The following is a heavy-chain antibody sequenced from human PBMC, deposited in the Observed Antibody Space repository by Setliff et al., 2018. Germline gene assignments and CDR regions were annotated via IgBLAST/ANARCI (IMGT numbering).Heavy chain of an antibody. CDR3: ARDLGHGGDSDY. D-gene: IGHD2-21*02. CDR2: IGHTGSI. Sequence: PSETLSLTCTVSGYSISSGYIWGWIRQPLGKGLEWVGNIGHTGSINYNPPLKSRLTISRDTSKNQVSLKLNSVTATDTAVYYCARDLGHGGDSDYWGQGILVTVSS. V-gene: IGHV4-38-2*02. J-gene: IGHJ4*02. CDR1: GYSISSGYI.